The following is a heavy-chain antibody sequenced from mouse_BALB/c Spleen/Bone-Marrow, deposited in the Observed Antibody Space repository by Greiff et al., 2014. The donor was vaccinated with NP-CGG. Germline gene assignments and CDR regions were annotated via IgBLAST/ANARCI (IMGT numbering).Heavy chain of an antibody. CDR1: GYTFTNFW. V-gene: IGHV1S41*01. CDR2: IAPGSGAT. J-gene: IGHJ4*01. CDR3: ARYYYAMDY. Sequence: DLVKPGASVKLSCKASGYTFTNFWINWVKQRHGQGLEWIGRIAPGSGATYYNEMFKGKATLTVDTSSSTAYIQPSSLASEYSAGYDCARYYYAMDYWGQGTSVTVSS.